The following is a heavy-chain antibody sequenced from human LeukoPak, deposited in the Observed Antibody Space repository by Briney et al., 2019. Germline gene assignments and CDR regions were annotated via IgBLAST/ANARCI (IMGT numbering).Heavy chain of an antibody. CDR2: IYDSGST. CDR3: ATTHYGGNSGYAFDI. Sequence: SETLSLTCTVSGGSISSYYWSWIRQPPGKGLEWIGYIYDSGSTNYNPSLKSRVTISVDTSKNQFSLKLSSVTAADTAVYYCATTHYGGNSGYAFDIWGQGTMVTVSS. J-gene: IGHJ3*02. V-gene: IGHV4-59*12. D-gene: IGHD4-23*01. CDR1: GGSISSYY.